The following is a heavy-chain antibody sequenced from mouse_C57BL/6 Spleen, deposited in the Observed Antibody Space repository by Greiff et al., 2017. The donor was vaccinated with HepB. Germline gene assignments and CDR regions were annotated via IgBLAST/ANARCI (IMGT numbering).Heavy chain of an antibody. CDR3: ASAYYSKRFAY. CDR2: IHPNSGST. J-gene: IGHJ3*01. CDR1: GYTFTSYW. V-gene: IGHV1-64*01. D-gene: IGHD2-5*01. Sequence: QVQLQQPGAELVKPGASVKLSCKASGYTFTSYWMHWVKQRPGQGLEWIGMIHPNSGSTNYNEKFKSKATLTVDKSSSTAYMQLSSLTSEDSAVYYCASAYYSKRFAYWGQGTLVTVSA.